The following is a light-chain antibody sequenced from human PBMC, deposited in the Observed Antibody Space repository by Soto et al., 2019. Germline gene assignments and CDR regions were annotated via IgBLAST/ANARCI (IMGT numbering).Light chain of an antibody. CDR2: GAS. Sequence: EIVMTQSPATLSVSPGERATLSCRASQSVSSNLAWYQQKPGQAPRLLIYGASTRATGIPARFSGSGSGTEFTLTISSRRPEDFAIYYWQHNNTWPPWTCGAGTREEIK. J-gene: IGKJ1*01. CDR1: QSVSSN. CDR3: QHNNTWPPWT. V-gene: IGKV3-15*01.